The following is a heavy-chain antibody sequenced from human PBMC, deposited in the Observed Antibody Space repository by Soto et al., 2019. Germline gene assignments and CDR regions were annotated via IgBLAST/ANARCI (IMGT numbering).Heavy chain of an antibody. V-gene: IGHV1-18*01. CDR2: IATYNSNR. Sequence: HLVQSGPEVKKPGASVTVSCKTSGDTFTNFGLSWVRQAPGQGLEWMGWIATYNSNRNYAQKFQGRLTLTTDTSTSTASMELKSLGYDDTAVYYCARVLRGVVNWFDPWGQGTLVTVSS. CDR3: ARVLRGVVNWFDP. J-gene: IGHJ5*02. CDR1: GDTFTNFG. D-gene: IGHD3-10*01.